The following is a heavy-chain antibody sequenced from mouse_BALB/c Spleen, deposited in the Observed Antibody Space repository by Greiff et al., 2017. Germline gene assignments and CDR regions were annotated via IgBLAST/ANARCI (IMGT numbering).Heavy chain of an antibody. CDR2: ISCYNGAT. CDR1: GYSFTGYY. Sequence: LVKAGASVKISCKASGYSFTGYYMHWVKQSHGKSLEWIGYISCYNGATSYNQKFKGKATFTVDTSSSTAYMQFNSLTSEDSAVYYCARRGYRYDVYYFDYWGQGTTLTVSS. D-gene: IGHD2-14*01. V-gene: IGHV1S34*01. J-gene: IGHJ2*01. CDR3: ARRGYRYDVYYFDY.